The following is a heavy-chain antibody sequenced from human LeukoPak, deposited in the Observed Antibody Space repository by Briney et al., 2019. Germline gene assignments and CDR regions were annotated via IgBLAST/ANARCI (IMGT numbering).Heavy chain of an antibody. CDR1: GYSFTSYW. Sequence: GESLKISCKGSGYSFTSYWIGWVRQMPGKGLEWMGIIYPGDSETRYRPSFQGQVTISADKSTSTAYLQWSSLKASDTAMYYCARHKTVTLSRYYYCGMDVWGQGTTVTVSS. J-gene: IGHJ6*02. CDR3: ARHKTVTLSRYYYCGMDV. CDR2: IYPGDSET. D-gene: IGHD4-17*01. V-gene: IGHV5-51*01.